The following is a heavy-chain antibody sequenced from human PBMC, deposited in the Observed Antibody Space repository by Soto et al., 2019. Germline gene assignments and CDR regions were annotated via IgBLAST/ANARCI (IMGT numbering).Heavy chain of an antibody. V-gene: IGHV3-30*18. CDR3: AKDRVQLTLEFDY. CDR1: GFTFSSYG. Sequence: GGSLRLSCAASGFTFSSYGMHWVRQAPGKGLEWVAVISYDGSNKYYADSVKGRFTISRDNSKSTLYLQMNSLRAEDTAVYYCAKDRVQLTLEFDYWGQGTLVTVSS. CDR2: ISYDGSNK. D-gene: IGHD5-18*01. J-gene: IGHJ4*02.